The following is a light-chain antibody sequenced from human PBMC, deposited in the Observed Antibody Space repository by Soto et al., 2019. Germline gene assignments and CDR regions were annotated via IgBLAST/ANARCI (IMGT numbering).Light chain of an antibody. CDR3: QQFHYWWT. Sequence: LSVSPGERATLSCRASQNIDNKLVWYQQKPGQVPRLLIFDASTRATGIPARFSGSGSGTEFTLTISSLQSEDFAFYYCQQFHYWWTFGQGTKVDIK. J-gene: IGKJ1*01. CDR1: QNIDNK. CDR2: DAS. V-gene: IGKV3-15*01.